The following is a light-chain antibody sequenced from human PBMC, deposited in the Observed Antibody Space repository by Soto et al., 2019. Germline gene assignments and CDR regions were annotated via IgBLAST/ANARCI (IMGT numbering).Light chain of an antibody. J-gene: IGKJ5*01. CDR3: QQYNNWPS. CDR2: DIS. CDR1: QTVSSN. Sequence: IILTQSPGTLSLSPGERATLSCMASQTVSSNYLAWCQQRPGQAPRLLIYDISNRAAGVPARFSGSGSETEFTLTIRSLQSEDFAVYFCQQYNNWPSFGQGTRLEI. V-gene: IGKV3-15*01.